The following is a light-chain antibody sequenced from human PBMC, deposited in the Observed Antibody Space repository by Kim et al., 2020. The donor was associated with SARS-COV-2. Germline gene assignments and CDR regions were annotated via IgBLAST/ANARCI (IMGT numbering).Light chain of an antibody. J-gene: IGLJ3*02. Sequence: QTVVTQNPSFSVSPGGTITLTCGLSSGSVSPSHYANWIQQTPGQAPRTVIYSTETRSSGVPDRFSGSILGSKAVLTITGAQSDDECDYYCVLYLGSGISLFGGGTKVTVL. V-gene: IGLV8-61*01. CDR3: VLYLGSGISL. CDR1: SGSVSPSHY. CDR2: STE.